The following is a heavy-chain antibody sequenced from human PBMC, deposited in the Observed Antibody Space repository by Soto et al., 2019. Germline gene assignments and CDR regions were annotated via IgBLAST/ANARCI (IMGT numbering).Heavy chain of an antibody. CDR2: IYHAGSP. J-gene: IGHJ3*01. V-gene: IGHV4-4*02. CDR1: GGSISSSSW. CDR3: VRGLSFRGDFDV. D-gene: IGHD2-21*02. Sequence: HLQESGPGLVKPSGTLSLTCDVSGGSISSSSWWTWVRQSPGKGLEWIGEIYHAGSPNYNPSFQSRVTILADKSKNHFSLRLTSVTAADTAIYYCVRGLSFRGDFDVWGQGTTVTVSS.